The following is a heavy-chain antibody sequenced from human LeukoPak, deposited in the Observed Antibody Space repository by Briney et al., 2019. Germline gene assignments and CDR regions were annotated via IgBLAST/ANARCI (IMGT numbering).Heavy chain of an antibody. CDR3: SKEGGGIPAAHPSDH. J-gene: IGHJ4*02. Sequence: GGSLRLSCAASGFTFSSYGMHWVRQAPGKGLEWVAVIWDDGNKKYYVDSVKGRFTISRDNSKKTLYLQMNSLRAEDTAVYYCSKEGGGIPAAHPSDHWGQGTLVTVSS. CDR1: GFTFSSYG. V-gene: IGHV3-33*06. D-gene: IGHD2-2*01. CDR2: IWDDGNKK.